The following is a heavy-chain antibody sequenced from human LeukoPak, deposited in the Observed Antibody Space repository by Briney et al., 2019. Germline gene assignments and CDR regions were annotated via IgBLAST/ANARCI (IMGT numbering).Heavy chain of an antibody. CDR2: INAGNGNT. CDR1: GYIFSSYA. J-gene: IGHJ4*02. Sequence: ASVKVSCKASGYIFSSYAMHWVRQAPGQRLECMGWINAGNGNTKYSQKFQGRVTITRDTSASTAYMELSSLRSEDTAVYYCAREGRSFYPYYFDYWGQGTLVTVSS. CDR3: AREGRSFYPYYFDY. D-gene: IGHD3-3*01. V-gene: IGHV1-3*01.